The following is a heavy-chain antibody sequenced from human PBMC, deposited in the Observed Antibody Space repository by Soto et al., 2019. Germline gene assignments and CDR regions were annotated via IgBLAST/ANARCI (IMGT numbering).Heavy chain of an antibody. J-gene: IGHJ4*02. CDR2: IYRTGST. CDR3: ASRDPGTSVDY. CDR1: GGSFTSNNL. Sequence: PSETLSLTCAVSGGSFTSNNLWTWVRQPPGQGLEWIGEIYRTGSTNYNQSLKSRVTISLDKSENQFSMKVTSMTAADTAVYYCASRDPGTSVDYWGQGTLVTVPQ. V-gene: IGHV4-4*02. D-gene: IGHD1-7*01.